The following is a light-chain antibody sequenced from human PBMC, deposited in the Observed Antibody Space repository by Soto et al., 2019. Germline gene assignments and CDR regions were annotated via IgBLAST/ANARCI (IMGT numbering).Light chain of an antibody. CDR1: QSVSSSY. CDR2: GAS. V-gene: IGKV3-20*01. Sequence: EIGLTQSPGTLSLTPGERATLSCRASQSVSSSYLAWYQQKPGQAPRPLIYGASSRAIGIPDRFSGSGSGTDFTLTISRLEPEDFAVYYCQQYGSSPWMFGQGTKVEIK. J-gene: IGKJ1*01. CDR3: QQYGSSPWM.